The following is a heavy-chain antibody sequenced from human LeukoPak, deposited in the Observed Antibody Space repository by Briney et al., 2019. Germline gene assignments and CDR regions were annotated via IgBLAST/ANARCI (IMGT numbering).Heavy chain of an antibody. J-gene: IGHJ4*02. Sequence: GASVKVPCKASGYTFTGYYMHWVRQAPGQGLEWMGWISPNSGATNYAQKLQGRVTMTTDTSTSTAYMELRSLRSDDTAVYYCAGDGEGDSSSYAFWGQGTLVTVSS. CDR1: GYTFTGYY. V-gene: IGHV1-18*01. CDR3: AGDGEGDSSSYAF. CDR2: ISPNSGAT. D-gene: IGHD3-22*01.